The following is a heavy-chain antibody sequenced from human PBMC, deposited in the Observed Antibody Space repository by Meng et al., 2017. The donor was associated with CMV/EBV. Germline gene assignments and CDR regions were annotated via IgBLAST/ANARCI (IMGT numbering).Heavy chain of an antibody. Sequence: ASVKVSCKVSGYTLTELSMHWVRQAPGKGLEWMGGFDPEDGETIYAQKFQGRVTMTEDTSTDTAYMELSSLRSEDTAVYYCATVRYQLLYRFYNWFDPWGQGTLVTVFS. V-gene: IGHV1-24*01. CDR3: ATVRYQLLYRFYNWFDP. CDR1: GYTLTELS. CDR2: FDPEDGET. D-gene: IGHD2-2*02. J-gene: IGHJ5*02.